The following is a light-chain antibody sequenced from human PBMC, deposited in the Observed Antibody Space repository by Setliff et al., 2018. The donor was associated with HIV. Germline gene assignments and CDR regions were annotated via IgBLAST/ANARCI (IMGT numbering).Light chain of an antibody. CDR3: AAWDDTLNGWV. J-gene: IGLJ3*02. V-gene: IGLV1-44*01. Sequence: QSVLTQPPSASGTPGQRVTISCSGTTSNIASNAVNWYQQFPGTAPKVLIYSNDQRPSGVPDRFSGSKSGISGSLAISGLQSADEADYYCAAWDDTLNGWVFGGGTKDTVL. CDR2: SND. CDR1: TSNIASNA.